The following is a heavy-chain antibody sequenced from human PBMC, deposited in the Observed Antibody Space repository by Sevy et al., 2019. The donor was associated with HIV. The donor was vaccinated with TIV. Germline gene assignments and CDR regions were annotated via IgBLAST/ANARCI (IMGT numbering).Heavy chain of an antibody. CDR3: ARAVMDDILTGYYGAMDV. V-gene: IGHV4-61*02. D-gene: IGHD3-9*01. CDR1: GGSISSGSYY. CDR2: IYTSGST. J-gene: IGHJ6*03. Sequence: SETLSLTCTVSGGSISSGSYYWSWILQPAGKGLEWIGRIYTSGSTNYNPSLKSRVTISVDTSKNQFSLKLSSVTAADTAVYYCARAVMDDILTGYYGAMDVWGKGTTVTVSS.